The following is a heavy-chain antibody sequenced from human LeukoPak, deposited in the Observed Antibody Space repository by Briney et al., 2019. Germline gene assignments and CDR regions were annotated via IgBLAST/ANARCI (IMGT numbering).Heavy chain of an antibody. CDR3: ARGPAANSGNYYAGDY. Sequence: GGSLRLSCTASGFTFSSYDMSWVRQAPGKGLEWVSGFSGSRGSTYYADSVTGRFTISRDNSKNTLYLQMNSLKSEDSAAYYCARGPAANSGNYYAGDYWGQGTLVTVSS. J-gene: IGHJ4*02. V-gene: IGHV3-23*01. CDR2: FSGSRGST. CDR1: GFTFSSYD. D-gene: IGHD1-26*01.